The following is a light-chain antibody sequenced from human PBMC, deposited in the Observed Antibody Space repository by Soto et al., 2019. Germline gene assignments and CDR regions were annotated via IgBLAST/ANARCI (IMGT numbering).Light chain of an antibody. J-gene: IGLJ3*02. CDR3: SSYTTSTTWV. CDR1: NSDVGGYNY. Sequence: QSALTQPASVSGSPGQSIAISCTGTNSDVGGYNYVSWYQHHPGKAPKLMIYEVSNRPSGVSNRFSGSKSGNTASLTISGLPAEDEADYYCSSYTTSTTWVFGGGTKLTVL. CDR2: EVS. V-gene: IGLV2-14*01.